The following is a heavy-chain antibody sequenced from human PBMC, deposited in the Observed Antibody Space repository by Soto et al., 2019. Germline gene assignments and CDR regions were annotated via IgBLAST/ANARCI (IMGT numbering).Heavy chain of an antibody. CDR2: IYPGDSGT. Sequence: GESLKISCKGSGYSLITYWIGWVRRMPGKGLEWMGTIYPGDSGTRYSPSFRGQVTISADKSISTAYLQWSSLKASDTAMYYCARGITGTRRDAFDIWGQGTMVTVSS. D-gene: IGHD1-20*01. V-gene: IGHV5-51*01. CDR1: GYSLITYW. CDR3: ARGITGTRRDAFDI. J-gene: IGHJ3*02.